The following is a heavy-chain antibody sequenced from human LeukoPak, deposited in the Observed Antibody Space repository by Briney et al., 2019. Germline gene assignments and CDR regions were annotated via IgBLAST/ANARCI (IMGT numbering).Heavy chain of an antibody. J-gene: IGHJ4*02. CDR1: GFTSSSYS. D-gene: IGHD4-17*01. CDR3: ARNPDYGEAPY. CDR2: ISSSSSYI. Sequence: GGSLRLSCAASGFTSSSYSMNWVRQAPGKGLEWVSSISSSSSYIYYADSVKGRFTISRDNAKNSLYLQMNSLRAEDTAVYYCARNPDYGEAPYWGQGTLVTVSS. V-gene: IGHV3-21*01.